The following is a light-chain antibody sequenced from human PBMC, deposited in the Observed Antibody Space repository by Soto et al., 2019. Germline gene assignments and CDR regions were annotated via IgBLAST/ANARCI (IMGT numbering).Light chain of an antibody. CDR3: YSYTTSSTWV. CDR1: SSDVGGFNY. V-gene: IGLV2-14*01. Sequence: QSVLTQPASVSGSPGQSIAISCTGTSSDVGGFNYVSWYQQHPGKAPKLMIYEVSNRPSGVSDRFSGSKSDNTASLTISGLQAEDEADYYCYSYTTSSTWVFGGGTKLTVL. CDR2: EVS. J-gene: IGLJ3*02.